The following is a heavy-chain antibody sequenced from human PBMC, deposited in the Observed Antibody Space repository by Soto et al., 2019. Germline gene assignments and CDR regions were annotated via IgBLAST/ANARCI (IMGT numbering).Heavy chain of an antibody. Sequence: EVQLLGSGGGLVQPGGSLRLSCAASGFTFNSYAMSWVRQGPGKGLEWVSVISGSGGSTYYADSVKGRFTISRDNSKNTLYVQMNSLRAEDTAVYYCARGSAYSDYDLEYWGQGTLVTVSS. J-gene: IGHJ4*02. CDR2: ISGSGGST. CDR3: ARGSAYSDYDLEY. CDR1: GFTFNSYA. V-gene: IGHV3-23*01. D-gene: IGHD4-17*01.